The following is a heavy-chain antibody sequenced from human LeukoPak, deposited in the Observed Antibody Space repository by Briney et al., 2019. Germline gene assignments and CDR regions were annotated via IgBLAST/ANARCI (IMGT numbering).Heavy chain of an antibody. CDR3: ARGKGIAVSSFDS. Sequence: GGSLRLSCAASGFTFSSYAMSWVRQAPGKGLEWVSGISGSGTSTYYADSVKGRFTISRDNSKNTMSLQMNSLRAEDTALYYCARGKGIAVSSFDSWGQGTLVSVSS. D-gene: IGHD6-19*01. CDR2: ISGSGTST. J-gene: IGHJ4*02. CDR1: GFTFSSYA. V-gene: IGHV3-23*01.